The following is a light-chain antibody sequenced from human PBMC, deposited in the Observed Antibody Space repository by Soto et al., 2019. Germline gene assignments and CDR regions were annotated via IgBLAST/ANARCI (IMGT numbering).Light chain of an antibody. CDR3: QQYQSYSRT. J-gene: IGKJ1*01. V-gene: IGKV1-5*01. CDR1: QNIGRW. Sequence: DIQMTQSPSTLSASVGDRVTITCRASQNIGRWLAWYQQKPGKAPKLLIYDASHLKSGVPSRFSGSGSGTELTLTISSLQPHDFAMYYCQQYQSYSRTFGQGTKVEI. CDR2: DAS.